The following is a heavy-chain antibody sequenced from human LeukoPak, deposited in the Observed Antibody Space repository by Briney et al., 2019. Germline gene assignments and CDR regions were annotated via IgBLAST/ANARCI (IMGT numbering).Heavy chain of an antibody. CDR1: GYTFSTYG. CDR2: IRYDGSNK. D-gene: IGHD2-2*01. J-gene: IGHJ4*02. V-gene: IGHV3-30*02. Sequence: SGGSLRLSCAASGYTFSTYGMHWVRQAPGKGLEWVAFIRYDGSNKYYADSVKGRFTISRDNAKNSLYLQMNSLRAEDTAVYYCARAQRGPIVVVPAAAGAMDYWGQGTLVTVSS. CDR3: ARAQRGPIVVVPAAAGAMDY.